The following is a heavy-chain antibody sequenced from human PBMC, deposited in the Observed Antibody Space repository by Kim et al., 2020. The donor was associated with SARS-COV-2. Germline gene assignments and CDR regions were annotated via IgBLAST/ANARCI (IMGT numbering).Heavy chain of an antibody. CDR3: ASLLSSGGTY. CDR2: ISSSSSYI. V-gene: IGHV3-21*01. D-gene: IGHD2-15*01. J-gene: IGHJ4*02. Sequence: GGSLRLSCAASGFTFSSYSMNWVRQAPGKGLEWVSSISSSSSYIYYADSVKGRFTISRDNAKNSLYLQMNSLRAEDTAVYYCASLLSSGGTYWGQGTLVTVSS. CDR1: GFTFSSYS.